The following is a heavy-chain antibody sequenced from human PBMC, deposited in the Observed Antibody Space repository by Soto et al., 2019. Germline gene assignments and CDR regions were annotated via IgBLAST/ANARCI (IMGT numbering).Heavy chain of an antibody. Sequence: ASVKVSCKASGGTFSSYAISWVRQAPGQGLEWMGGIIPIFGTSNYAQKFQGRVTITADESTSTAYMELTSLSSEDTAVYYCARGGVMYTSGWYLDYWGQGTLVTVSS. CDR3: ARGGVMYTSGWYLDY. D-gene: IGHD6-19*01. V-gene: IGHV1-69*13. J-gene: IGHJ4*02. CDR2: IIPIFGTS. CDR1: GGTFSSYA.